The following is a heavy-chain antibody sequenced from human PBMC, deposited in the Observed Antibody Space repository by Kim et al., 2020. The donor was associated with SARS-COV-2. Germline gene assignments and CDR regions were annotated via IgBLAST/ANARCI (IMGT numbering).Heavy chain of an antibody. CDR1: GGSFSGYY. V-gene: IGHV4-34*01. CDR2: INHSGST. J-gene: IGHJ4*02. CDR3: ARGLAGLISSGYLYDY. D-gene: IGHD3-22*01. Sequence: SETLSLTCAVYGGSFSGYYWSWIRQPPGKGLEWIGEINHSGSTNYNPSLKSRVTISVDTSKNQFSLKLSSVTAADTAVYYCARGLAGLISSGYLYDYWGQGTLVTVSS.